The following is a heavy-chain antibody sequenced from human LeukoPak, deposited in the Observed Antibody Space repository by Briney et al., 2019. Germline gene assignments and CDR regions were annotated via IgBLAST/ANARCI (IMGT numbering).Heavy chain of an antibody. CDR1: GGSISSGGYY. CDR3: ARFHLPYSSSWTRDYYFDY. Sequence: SETLSLTCTVSGGSISSGGYYWSWIRQHPGKGLEWIGYIYYSGSTYYNPSLKSRVTISVDTSKNQFSLKLSSVTAADTAVYYCARFHLPYSSSWTRDYYFDYWGQGTLVTVSS. J-gene: IGHJ4*02. V-gene: IGHV4-31*03. D-gene: IGHD6-13*01. CDR2: IYYSGST.